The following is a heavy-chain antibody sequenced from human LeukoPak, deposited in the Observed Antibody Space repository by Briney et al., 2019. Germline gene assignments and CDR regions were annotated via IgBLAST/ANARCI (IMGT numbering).Heavy chain of an antibody. CDR1: GGTFSSYA. J-gene: IGHJ3*02. D-gene: IGHD6-13*01. CDR3: AGGGLSIAAAGWAFDI. Sequence: SVKVSCKASGGTFSSYAISWVRQAPGQGLEWMGRIIPILGIANYAQKFQGRVTITADKSTSTAYMELSSLRSEDTAVYYCAGGGLSIAAAGWAFDIWGQGTMVTVSS. CDR2: IIPILGIA. V-gene: IGHV1-69*04.